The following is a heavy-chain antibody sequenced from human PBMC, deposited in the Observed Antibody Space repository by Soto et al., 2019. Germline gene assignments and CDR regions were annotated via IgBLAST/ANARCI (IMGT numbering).Heavy chain of an antibody. D-gene: IGHD3-9*01. J-gene: IGHJ5*02. CDR1: GAAFNTIT. CDR3: VREDDTTGSYSWFDP. Sequence: QVQLVQSGAEVKKPGSSVSVSCKASGAAFNTITINWVRQAPGQGLEWMGGFVPVFGSATYAQKFQGRVAITADASTSTFYMELSRLNSEDTALYYWVREDDTTGSYSWFDPGGQGTLLTVSS. CDR2: FVPVFGSA. V-gene: IGHV1-69*01.